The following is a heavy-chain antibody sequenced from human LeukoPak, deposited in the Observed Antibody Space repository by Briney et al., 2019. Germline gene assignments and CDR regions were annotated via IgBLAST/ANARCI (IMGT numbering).Heavy chain of an antibody. J-gene: IGHJ5*02. D-gene: IGHD6-19*01. Sequence: SETLSLTCGVSGYSISSGYYWGWIRQPPGKGLEWIGSVYHSGSTYYKPSLKSRVTILVDTSKNQFSLKLTSVTAEATALYYWGRSQARLGWSDPWGQGALVTVSS. CDR3: GRSQARLGWSDP. CDR2: VYHSGST. V-gene: IGHV4-38-2*01. CDR1: GYSISSGYY.